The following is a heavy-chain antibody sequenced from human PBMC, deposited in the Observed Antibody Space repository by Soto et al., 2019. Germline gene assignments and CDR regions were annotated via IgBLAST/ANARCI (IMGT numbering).Heavy chain of an antibody. V-gene: IGHV3-33*01. D-gene: IGHD5-18*01. J-gene: IGHJ4*02. Sequence: GVSLIVSWAASGFNFSSYGMHWVRQAPGKGLEWVAVIWYDGSNKYYADSVKGRFTISRDNSKNTLYLQMNSLRAEDTAVYYCARSSGYSYGPYYWGQGTLVTVSS. CDR1: GFNFSSYG. CDR2: IWYDGSNK. CDR3: ARSSGYSYGPYY.